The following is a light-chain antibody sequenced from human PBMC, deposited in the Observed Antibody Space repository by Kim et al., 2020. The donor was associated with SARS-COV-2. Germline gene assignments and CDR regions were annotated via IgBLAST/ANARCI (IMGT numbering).Light chain of an antibody. CDR2: KAS. Sequence: DIQMTQSPSTLSASVGDRVTITCRASQSITNWLAWYQQKPGMAPNLLIYKASSLESGVPSRFSGSGSGTEFTLTISSLQPDDFATYYCQQYNSYPWTFGQGTKVDI. CDR3: QQYNSYPWT. J-gene: IGKJ1*01. CDR1: QSITNW. V-gene: IGKV1-5*03.